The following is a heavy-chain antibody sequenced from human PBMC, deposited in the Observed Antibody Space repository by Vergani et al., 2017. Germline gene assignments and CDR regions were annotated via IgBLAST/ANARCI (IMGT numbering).Heavy chain of an antibody. D-gene: IGHD3-9*01. V-gene: IGHV4-59*13. J-gene: IGHJ6*02. CDR2: IYSTGST. CDR3: ARVMYRDEASTGYRLEGMDI. Sequence: QVQLEESGPGLVKPSETLSLTCTVSGGSFNTYYWSWIRQSPGKGLEWIWYIYSTGSTNYNPSLNSRVTMSVDTSKNQFSLKLGSVTAADTAVYFCARVMYRDEASTGYRLEGMDIWGQGTTVT. CDR1: GGSFNTYY.